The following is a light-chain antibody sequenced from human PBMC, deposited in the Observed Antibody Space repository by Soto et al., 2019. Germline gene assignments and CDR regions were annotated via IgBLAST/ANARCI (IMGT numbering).Light chain of an antibody. J-gene: IGKJ3*01. CDR1: QSVTSNY. CDR2: GAS. V-gene: IGKV3-20*01. Sequence: EIVLTQSPGTLSLSPGERATLSCRASQSVTSNYLAWYQQKPGQAPRLLIYGASSRATGIPDRFSGSGSGTDFTLTISRLEPEDFAGYYCQQYDTSPLFGPGTKVDIK. CDR3: QQYDTSPL.